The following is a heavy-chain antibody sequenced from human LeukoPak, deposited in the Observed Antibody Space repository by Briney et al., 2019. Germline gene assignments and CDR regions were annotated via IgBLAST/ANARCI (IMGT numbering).Heavy chain of an antibody. V-gene: IGHV3-23*01. CDR1: GFTLNNYV. CDR3: AKGEAAAAGGFDY. CDR2: IRGRDFRT. J-gene: IGHJ4*02. Sequence: GGSLRLSCAASGFTLNNYVMSWVRPAPGKGLEWVSAIRGRDFRTYYADSVKGRFTISSDSAKNTLYLEMSGLRAEDTAMYFCAKGEAAAAGGFDYWGQGALVTVSS. D-gene: IGHD6-13*01.